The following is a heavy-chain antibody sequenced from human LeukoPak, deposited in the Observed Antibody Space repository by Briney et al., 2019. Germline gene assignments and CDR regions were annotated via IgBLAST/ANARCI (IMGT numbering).Heavy chain of an antibody. CDR1: GYSISSGYF. CDR2: IYHSGST. D-gene: IGHD3-16*02. Sequence: RASETLSLTCTVSGYSISSGYFWGWIRQPPGKGLEWIGSIYHSGSTSYNPSLKSRLTISVDTSKNQFSLKLNFVTAADTAVYYCARHFYDYVWGSYRNGWDYFDYWGQGTLVTVSS. J-gene: IGHJ4*02. V-gene: IGHV4-38-2*02. CDR3: ARHFYDYVWGSYRNGWDYFDY.